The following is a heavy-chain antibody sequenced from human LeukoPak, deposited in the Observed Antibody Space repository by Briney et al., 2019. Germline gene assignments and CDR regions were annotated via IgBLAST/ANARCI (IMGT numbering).Heavy chain of an antibody. J-gene: IGHJ4*02. V-gene: IGHV4-38-2*02. D-gene: IGHD3-10*01. CDR3: ASLLLWFGELTSWGH. CDR1: GYSVSSGYY. CDR2: MHHSGNY. Sequence: SETLSLTCTVSGYSVSSGYYWGWIRQPPGQGLEWIGSMHHSGNYYYNPSLKSRVTISLDTSKNQFSLKLTSVTAADTAVYYCASLLLWFGELTSWGHWGQGTLVTVSS.